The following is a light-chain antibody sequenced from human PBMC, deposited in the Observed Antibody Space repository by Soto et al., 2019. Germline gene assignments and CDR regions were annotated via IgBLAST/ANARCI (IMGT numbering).Light chain of an antibody. V-gene: IGLV4-69*01. CDR1: SGHSNYA. J-gene: IGLJ2*01. CDR2: LNSDGSH. CDR3: QTWGSGIVV. Sequence: QPVLTQSPSASASLGASVKLTCTLSSGHSNYAIAWHQQQSEQGPRYLMKLNSDGSHSKGDGIPDRFSGSSSGAERYLTISSLQSDDAADYYCQTWGSGIVVFGGGTKLTVL.